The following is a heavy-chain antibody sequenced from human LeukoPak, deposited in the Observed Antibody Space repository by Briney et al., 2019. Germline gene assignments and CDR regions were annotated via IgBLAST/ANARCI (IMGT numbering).Heavy chain of an antibody. CDR1: GFTFDDYA. V-gene: IGHV3-7*01. D-gene: IGHD2-21*01. J-gene: IGHJ6*02. CDR3: ARYCGGDCYGMDV. Sequence: GGSLRLSCAASGFTFDDYAMHWVRQAPGKGLEWVANIKQDGSEKDYVDFVKGRFTISRDNPRNSLYLQMNSLRAEDTAVYYCARYCGGDCYGMDVWGQGTTVTVSS. CDR2: IKQDGSEK.